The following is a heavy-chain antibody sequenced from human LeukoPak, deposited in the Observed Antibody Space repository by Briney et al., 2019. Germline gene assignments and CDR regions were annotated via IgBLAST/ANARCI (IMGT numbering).Heavy chain of an antibody. CDR1: GFTFSSYE. CDR3: ARDSPIAVAGTYFDY. J-gene: IGHJ4*02. D-gene: IGHD6-19*01. CDR2: ISSSGSTI. Sequence: PGGSLRLSCAASGFTFSSYEMNWVRQAPGKGLEWVSYISSSGSTIYYADSVKGRFTISRDNAKNPLYLQMNSLRAEDTAVYYCARDSPIAVAGTYFDYWGQGTLVTVSS. V-gene: IGHV3-48*03.